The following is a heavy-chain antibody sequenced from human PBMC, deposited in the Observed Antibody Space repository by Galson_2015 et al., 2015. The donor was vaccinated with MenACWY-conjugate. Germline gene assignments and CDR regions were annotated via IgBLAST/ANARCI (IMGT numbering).Heavy chain of an antibody. CDR2: IKQDGSEK. D-gene: IGHD5-18*01. Sequence: SLRLSCAASGFTFSSYWMSWVRQAPGKGLEWVANIKQDGSEKYYVDSVKGRFTISRDNAKNSLYLQMNSLRAEDTAVYYCARGVQLWLRHHAFDIWGQGTRVTVSS. CDR1: GFTFSSYW. J-gene: IGHJ3*02. V-gene: IGHV3-7*03. CDR3: ARGVQLWLRHHAFDI.